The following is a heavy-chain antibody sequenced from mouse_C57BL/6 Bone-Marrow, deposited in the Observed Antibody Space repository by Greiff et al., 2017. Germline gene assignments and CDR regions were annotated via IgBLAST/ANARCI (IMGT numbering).Heavy chain of an antibody. CDR1: GYTFTDYE. Sequence: VKLMESGAELVRPGASVTLSCKASGYTFTDYEMHWVKQTPVHGLEWIGAIDPETGGTAYNQKFKGKAILTADKSSSTAYMELRSLTSEDSAVYYCTRVYDYDVHYYAMDYWGQGTSVTVSS. D-gene: IGHD2-4*01. CDR2: IDPETGGT. J-gene: IGHJ4*01. CDR3: TRVYDYDVHYYAMDY. V-gene: IGHV1-15*01.